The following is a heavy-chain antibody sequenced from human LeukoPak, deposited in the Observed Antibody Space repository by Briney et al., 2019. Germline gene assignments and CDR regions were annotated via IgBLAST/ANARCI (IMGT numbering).Heavy chain of an antibody. Sequence: GGSLRLSCAASGFTVSSNYMSWVRHAPGNGLEWVSVIYSGSSTYYADSVKGRFTISRDNSKNTLYLQMNSLRAEDTAVYYCARYAVAVAGYYFDYWGQGTLVTVSS. CDR2: IYSGSST. J-gene: IGHJ4*02. CDR1: GFTVSSNY. CDR3: ARYAVAVAGYYFDY. D-gene: IGHD6-19*01. V-gene: IGHV3-53*01.